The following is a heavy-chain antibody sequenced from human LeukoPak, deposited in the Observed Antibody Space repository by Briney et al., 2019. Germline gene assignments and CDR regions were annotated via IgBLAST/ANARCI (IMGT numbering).Heavy chain of an antibody. CDR3: ARVTTGFVWYLDY. CDR2: INHSGST. V-gene: IGHV4-34*01. CDR1: GGSFSGYY. D-gene: IGHD1-1*01. Sequence: PSETLSLTCAVYGGSFSGYYWSWILQPPGKGLEWIGEINHSGSTNYNPSLKSRVTISVDTSKNQFSLKLSSVTAADTAVYYCARVTTGFVWYLDYWGQGTLVTVSS. J-gene: IGHJ4*02.